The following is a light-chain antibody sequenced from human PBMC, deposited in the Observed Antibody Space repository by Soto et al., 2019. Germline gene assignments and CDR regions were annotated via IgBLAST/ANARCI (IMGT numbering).Light chain of an antibody. J-gene: IGLJ1*01. CDR2: EVN. CDR1: STDVGGYNY. CDR3: GSYTSTDTPFV. V-gene: IGLV2-14*01. Sequence: QSVLAQPSSVSGSPGQSITISCTGTSTDVGGYNYVSWYQHHPGKGPKLIIYEVNNRPSGVSDRFSGSKSGNKASLTISNLEAEDESDYYCGSYTSTDTPFVFGTGTKVIV.